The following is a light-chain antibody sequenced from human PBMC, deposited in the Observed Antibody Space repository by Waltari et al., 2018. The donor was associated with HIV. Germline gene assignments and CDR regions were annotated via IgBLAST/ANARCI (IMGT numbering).Light chain of an antibody. J-gene: IGKJ4*01. CDR3: QQYYSYPPLT. Sequence: AIRMTQSPSSFSASTGDRVTITCRASQGISSYLAWYQQKPGKAPKLLIYAASTLQSGVPSRFSGSGSGTDFTHTISCLQSEDFATYYCQQYYSYPPLTFGGGTKVEIK. CDR2: AAS. CDR1: QGISSY. V-gene: IGKV1-8*01.